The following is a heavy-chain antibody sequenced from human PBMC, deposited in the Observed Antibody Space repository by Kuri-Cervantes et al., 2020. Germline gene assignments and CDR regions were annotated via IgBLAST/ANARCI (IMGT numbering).Heavy chain of an antibody. V-gene: IGHV3-7*01. D-gene: IGHD2-21*02. CDR3: ARGGSRRTAGWVHSRGY. CDR1: GFTFSFNW. J-gene: IGHJ4*02. Sequence: GESLKISCAASGFTFSFNWMTWVRQAPGKGLEWVANIKQDGSEKTYVDSVKGRLTISRDNAKSSLYLQMNSLRAEDTAVYYCARGGSRRTAGWVHSRGYWGQGTLVTVSS. CDR2: IKQDGSEK.